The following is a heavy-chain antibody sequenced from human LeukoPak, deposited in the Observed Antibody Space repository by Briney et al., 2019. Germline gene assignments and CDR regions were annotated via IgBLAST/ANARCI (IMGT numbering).Heavy chain of an antibody. CDR1: GFTFSSYG. J-gene: IGHJ4*02. CDR3: ARILTGYYAFDY. V-gene: IGHV3-30*03. D-gene: IGHD3-9*01. Sequence: GGSLRLSCAASGFTFSSYGMHWVRQAPGKGLEWVAVISYDGSNKYYADSVKGRFTISRDNSKNTLYLQMNSLRAEDTAVYYCARILTGYYAFDYWGQGTLVTVSS. CDR2: ISYDGSNK.